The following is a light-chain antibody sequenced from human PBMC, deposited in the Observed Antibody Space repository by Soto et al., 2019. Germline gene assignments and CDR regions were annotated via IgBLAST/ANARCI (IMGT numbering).Light chain of an antibody. J-gene: IGLJ1*01. CDR1: SSDVGSYNR. CDR2: EVN. V-gene: IGLV2-18*02. Sequence: SVLTQPPSVSGSPGQSVTISCTGTSSDVGSYNRVSWYQQTPGTAPKLMIYEVNNRPSGVPDRLSGSKSGNTASLTISGLQAEDEADYYCSSYRSSSTYVFGTGTKVTVL. CDR3: SSYRSSSTYV.